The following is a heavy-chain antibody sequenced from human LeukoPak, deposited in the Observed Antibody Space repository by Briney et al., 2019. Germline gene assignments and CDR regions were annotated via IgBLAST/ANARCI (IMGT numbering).Heavy chain of an antibody. V-gene: IGHV3-9*01. J-gene: IGHJ4*02. CDR2: ISWNSGSI. Sequence: GGSLRLSCAASGFTFSDTWMSWVRQAPGKGLEWVSSISWNSGSIVYADSVKGRFTISRDNAKKSLYLQMNSLRAEDTALYYCAKGLRGYSYGYDYWGQGTLVTVSS. CDR3: AKGLRGYSYGYDY. CDR1: GFTFSDTW. D-gene: IGHD5-18*01.